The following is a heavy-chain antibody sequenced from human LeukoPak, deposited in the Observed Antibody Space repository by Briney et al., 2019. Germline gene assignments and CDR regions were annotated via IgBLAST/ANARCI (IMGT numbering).Heavy chain of an antibody. J-gene: IGHJ4*02. V-gene: IGHV3-30*14. Sequence: PGGSLRLSCAASGFTFSSYAMHWVRQAPGKGLEWVAVISYDGSNKYYADSVKGRFTISRDNSKNTLYLQMNSLRAEDTAVYYCARRAVEWGQGTLVTVSS. CDR1: GFTFSSYA. CDR3: ARRAVE. CDR2: ISYDGSNK. D-gene: IGHD6-19*01.